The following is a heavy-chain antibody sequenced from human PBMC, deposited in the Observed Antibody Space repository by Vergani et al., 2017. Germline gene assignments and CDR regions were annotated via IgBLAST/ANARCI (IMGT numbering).Heavy chain of an antibody. V-gene: IGHV5-10-1*03. D-gene: IGHD6-13*01. J-gene: IGHJ4*02. CDR2: IDPSDSYS. Sequence: EVQLVQSGAEVKKPGESLRISCKASGYSFTNYWINWVRQMPGKGLEWMGRIDPSDSYSNYSPSFQGHVTISADKSINTAYLQWSSLKASDTAMYYCARSFPSSSWYXFDYWGQGTLVSVSS. CDR3: ARSFPSSSWYXFDY. CDR1: GYSFTNYW.